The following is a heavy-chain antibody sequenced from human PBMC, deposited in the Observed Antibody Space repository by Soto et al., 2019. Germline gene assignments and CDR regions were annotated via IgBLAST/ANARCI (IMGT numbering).Heavy chain of an antibody. CDR1: GGSFSGHY. CDR3: ARGPGVVVPAAIDY. V-gene: IGHV4-34*01. J-gene: IGHJ4*02. D-gene: IGHD2-2*01. Sequence: SETLSLTCAVYGGSFSGHYWSWIRQPPGKGLEWIGEINHSGSTNYNPSLKSRVTISVDTSKNQFSLKLSSVTAADTAVYYCARGPGVVVPAAIDYWGQGTLVTVS. CDR2: INHSGST.